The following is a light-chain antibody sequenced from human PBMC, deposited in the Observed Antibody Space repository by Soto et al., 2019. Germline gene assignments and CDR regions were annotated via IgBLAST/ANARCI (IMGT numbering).Light chain of an antibody. CDR2: AAS. Sequence: DIQMTQSPTSLFASVGDRVIISCRASQSVRTFLNWYQQKPGKAPKLLIYAASTLQSGVPPKFSGSGSGTGFTHTIDNLEVEDSATYYCQQSYNIPPTFGGGTRVEIK. J-gene: IGKJ4*01. CDR3: QQSYNIPPT. CDR1: QSVRTF. V-gene: IGKV1-39*01.